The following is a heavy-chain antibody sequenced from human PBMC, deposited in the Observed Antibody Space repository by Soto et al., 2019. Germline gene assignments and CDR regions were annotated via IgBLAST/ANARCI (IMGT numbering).Heavy chain of an antibody. CDR1: GFTFSSYA. J-gene: IGHJ6*02. V-gene: IGHV3-30-3*01. Sequence: GGSLRLSCAASGFTFSSYAMHWVRQAPGKGLEWVAVISYDGSNKYYADSVKGRFTISRDNSKNTLYLQMNSLRAEDTAVYYCARDHPRGICISTSCPQGFYYYYGMDVWGQGTTVTVSS. CDR3: ARDHPRGICISTSCPQGFYYYYGMDV. D-gene: IGHD2-2*01. CDR2: ISYDGSNK.